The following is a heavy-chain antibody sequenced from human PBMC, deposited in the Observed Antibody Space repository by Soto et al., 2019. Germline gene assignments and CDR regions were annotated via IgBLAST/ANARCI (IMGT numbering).Heavy chain of an antibody. CDR3: ARDKITGLFDY. V-gene: IGHV4-34*01. CDR2: INHSGST. Sequence: QVQLQQWGAGLLKPSETLSLTCAVYGGSFSAYYWTWIRQPPGTELEWIGQINHSGSTNYNPSLKSRVTISVDTSKNQFSLKLTSVTAADTAVYYCARDKITGLFDYWGQGTLVTVSS. J-gene: IGHJ4*02. D-gene: IGHD2-8*02. CDR1: GGSFSAYY.